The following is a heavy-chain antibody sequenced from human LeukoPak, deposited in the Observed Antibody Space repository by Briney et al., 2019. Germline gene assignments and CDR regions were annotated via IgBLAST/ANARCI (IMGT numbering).Heavy chain of an antibody. D-gene: IGHD6-19*01. CDR3: ARFSGSSGWYHYFDY. Sequence: ASVKVSCKASGYTFTGYGISWVRQAPGQGLEWMGWISAYNGNTNYAQKLQGRVTMTTDTSTSTAYMELRSLRSDDTAVYYCARFSGSSGWYHYFDYWGQGTLVTVSS. J-gene: IGHJ4*02. V-gene: IGHV1-18*01. CDR1: GYTFTGYG. CDR2: ISAYNGNT.